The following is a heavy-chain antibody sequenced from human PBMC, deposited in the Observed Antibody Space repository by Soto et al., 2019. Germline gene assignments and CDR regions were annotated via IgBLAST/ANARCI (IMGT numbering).Heavy chain of an antibody. J-gene: IGHJ4*01. CDR1: GGSISSGDFY. CDR3: ASLEYCSGADCHGTR. D-gene: IGHD2-8*02. CDR2: IYYSGST. V-gene: IGHV4-30-4*01. Sequence: SETLSLTCTVSGGSISSGDFYWSWIRQPPGKGLELIGNIYYSGSTYYNPSLRSRAIMSVDTSQNQFSLKLSSLTAADTAVYFCASLEYCSGADCHGTRWGQGILVTVSS.